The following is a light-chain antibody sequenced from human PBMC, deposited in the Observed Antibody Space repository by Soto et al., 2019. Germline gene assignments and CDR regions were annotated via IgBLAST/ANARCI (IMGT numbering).Light chain of an antibody. CDR2: STD. J-gene: IGLJ2*01. CDR3: LLYHGGAVI. V-gene: IGLV7-43*01. CDR1: TGAVTSGHY. Sequence: QAVVTQEPSLTVSPGGTVTLTCASSTGAVTSGHYTNWLQQKPGQAPRALIYSTDTKHSWTPARFSGSLLGGKAALTLSGAQPEDEADYCCLLYHGGAVIFGGGTKLTVL.